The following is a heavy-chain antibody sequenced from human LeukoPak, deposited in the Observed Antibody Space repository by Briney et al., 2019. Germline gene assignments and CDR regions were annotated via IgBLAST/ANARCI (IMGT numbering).Heavy chain of an antibody. CDR3: VRGDYYDSSEHFQH. V-gene: IGHV4-59*08. CDR2: IYYSGST. D-gene: IGHD3-22*01. Sequence: PSETLSLTCTVSGGSISSYYWSWIRQPPGRGLEWIGYIYYSGSTNYNPALKSRVTMSVDTSKNQFSLKLSSVTAADTAVYYCVRGDYYDSSEHFQHWGQGTLVTVSS. J-gene: IGHJ1*01. CDR1: GGSISSYY.